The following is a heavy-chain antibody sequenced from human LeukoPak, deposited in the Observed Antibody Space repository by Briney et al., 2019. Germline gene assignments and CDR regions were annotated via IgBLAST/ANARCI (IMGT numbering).Heavy chain of an antibody. Sequence: PGGSLRLSCAASGFTFSSYEMNWVRQAPGKGLEWVSYISISSSTIYYADSVKGRFTISRDNAKNSLYLQVNSLRVEDTAVYYCAREGLWGAARDAFDIWGQGTMVTVSS. J-gene: IGHJ3*02. D-gene: IGHD6-6*01. CDR1: GFTFSSYE. V-gene: IGHV3-48*03. CDR3: AREGLWGAARDAFDI. CDR2: ISISSSTI.